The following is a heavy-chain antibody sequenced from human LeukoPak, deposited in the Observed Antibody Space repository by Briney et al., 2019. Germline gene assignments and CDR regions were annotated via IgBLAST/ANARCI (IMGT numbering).Heavy chain of an antibody. CDR3: ARDSSYCSGGSCYPGY. Sequence: GGSLRPSCAASGFTFSSYWMSWVRQAPGKGLEWVANIRQEGSEKYYVDSVKGRFTISRDNAKNSLYLQMNSLRAEDTAVYYCARDSSYCSGGSCYPGYWGQGTLVTVSS. J-gene: IGHJ4*02. CDR2: IRQEGSEK. CDR1: GFTFSSYW. D-gene: IGHD2-15*01. V-gene: IGHV3-7*01.